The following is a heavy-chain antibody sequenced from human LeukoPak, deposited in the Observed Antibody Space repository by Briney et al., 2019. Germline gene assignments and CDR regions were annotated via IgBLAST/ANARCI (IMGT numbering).Heavy chain of an antibody. Sequence: GASVKVSCKASGYTFTSYGISWVRQAPGQGLEWMGWISAYNGNTNYAQKLQGRVTMTTDTSTSTAYMELRSLRSDDTAVYYCASTGIAVAGTFVEDYWGQGTLVSVSS. V-gene: IGHV1-18*01. CDR2: ISAYNGNT. CDR3: ASTGIAVAGTFVEDY. CDR1: GYTFTSYG. D-gene: IGHD6-19*01. J-gene: IGHJ4*02.